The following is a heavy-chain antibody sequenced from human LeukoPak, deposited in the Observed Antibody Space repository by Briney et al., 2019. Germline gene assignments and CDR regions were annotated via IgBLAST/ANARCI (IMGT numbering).Heavy chain of an antibody. V-gene: IGHV3-66*01. D-gene: IGHD1-7*01. Sequence: GGSLRLSCAASGFIVSHKYMAWVRQAPGKGLEWLSIIYAGGNSVSADSVKGRFIISRDNSRNTVHLQMNSLRDDDTAVYYCVGEGQTGTLAYWGQGTLVSVSS. CDR3: VGEGQTGTLAY. J-gene: IGHJ4*02. CDR1: GFIVSHKY. CDR2: IYAGGNS.